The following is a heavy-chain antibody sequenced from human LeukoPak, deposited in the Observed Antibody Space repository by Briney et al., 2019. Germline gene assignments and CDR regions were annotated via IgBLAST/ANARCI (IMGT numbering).Heavy chain of an antibody. CDR2: LYINGST. V-gene: IGHV4-4*07. D-gene: IGHD5-24*01. Sequence: SEALSLTPTDSVGSIIVDFWNSIREPAGKGGECIGRLYINGSTNHNPTLKSRAIISEDKSKNQFSLKLSSVSAADTNVYHGARHHYTILVGPRWPQRYHHMDVWGKGTAVTVSS. CDR1: VGSIIVDF. J-gene: IGHJ6*03. CDR3: ARHHYTILVGPRWPQRYHHMDV.